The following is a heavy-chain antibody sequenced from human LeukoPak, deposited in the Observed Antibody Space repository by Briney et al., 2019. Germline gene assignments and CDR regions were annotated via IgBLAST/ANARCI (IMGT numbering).Heavy chain of an antibody. CDR1: GVSISSGTYY. D-gene: IGHD6-13*01. Sequence: SETLSLTCTVSGVSISSGTYYWSWIRQPAGKGLEWIGRIYTSGNTNYNPSLKSRVTISVDTSKNQFSLNLNSVTAADTAVYYCARGYSSFDYWGQGTLVTVSS. CDR3: ARGYSSFDY. CDR2: IYTSGNT. V-gene: IGHV4-61*02. J-gene: IGHJ4*02.